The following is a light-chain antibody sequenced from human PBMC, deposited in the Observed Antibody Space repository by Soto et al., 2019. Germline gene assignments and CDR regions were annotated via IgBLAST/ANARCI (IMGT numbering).Light chain of an antibody. CDR2: EVS. CDR1: SSDVGSYNL. V-gene: IGLV2-23*02. CDR3: CSYTGRTTPYV. Sequence: QSALTQPASVSGSPGQSITISCTGTSSDVGSYNLVSWYQHHPGKAPKLMIYEVSERPSGVSNRFSGSKSGNTASLTISGLQAEDEADYYCCSYTGRTTPYVFRTGTKVPVL. J-gene: IGLJ1*01.